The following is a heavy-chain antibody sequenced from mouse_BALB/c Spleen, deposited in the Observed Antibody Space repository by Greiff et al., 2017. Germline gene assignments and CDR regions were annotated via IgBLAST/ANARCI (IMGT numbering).Heavy chain of an antibody. J-gene: IGHJ2*01. Sequence: QVQLKESGAELAKPGASVKMSCKASGYTFTSYWMHWVKQRPGQGLEWIGYINPSTGYTEYNQKFKDKATLTADKSSSTAYMQLSSLTSEDSAVYYCARGTARATYGYWGQGTTLTVSS. CDR1: GYTFTSYW. CDR2: INPSTGYT. V-gene: IGHV1-7*01. CDR3: ARGTARATYGY. D-gene: IGHD3-2*01.